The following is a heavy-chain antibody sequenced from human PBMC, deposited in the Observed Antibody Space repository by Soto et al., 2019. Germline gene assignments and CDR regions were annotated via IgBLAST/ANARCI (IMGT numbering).Heavy chain of an antibody. CDR2: ISSSSSYI. D-gene: IGHD3-16*01. Sequence: GESLKISCAASGFTFSSYSMNWVRQAPGKGLEWVSSISSSSSYIYYADSVKGRFTISRDNAKNSLYLQMNSLRAEDTAVYYCARDRNLGIGSAFDIWGQGTMVTVSS. CDR3: ARDRNLGIGSAFDI. CDR1: GFTFSSYS. V-gene: IGHV3-21*01. J-gene: IGHJ3*02.